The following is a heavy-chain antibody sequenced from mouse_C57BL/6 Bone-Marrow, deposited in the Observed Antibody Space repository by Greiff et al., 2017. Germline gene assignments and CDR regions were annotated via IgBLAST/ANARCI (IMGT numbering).Heavy chain of an antibody. CDR1: GYTFTSYW. J-gene: IGHJ2*01. D-gene: IGHD1-1*01. CDR3: ARYGFDYYGSSYDY. CDR2: IDPSDSYT. V-gene: IGHV1-69*01. Sequence: QVQLQQPGAELVMPGASVKLSCKASGYTFTSYWMHWVKQRPGQGLEWIGEIDPSDSYTNYNQKLKGKSTLTVDKSSSTAYMQLSSLTSEDSAVYYCARYGFDYYGSSYDYWGQGTTLTVSS.